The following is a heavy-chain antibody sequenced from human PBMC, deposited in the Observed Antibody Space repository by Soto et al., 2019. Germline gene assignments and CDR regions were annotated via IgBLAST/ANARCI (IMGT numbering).Heavy chain of an antibody. Sequence: GGSLRLSCAASGFTFSSYSMNWVRQAPGKGLEWVSSISSSSSYIYYADSVKGRFTISRDNAKNSLYLQMNSLRAEDTAVYYCARELGIAATFDYWGQGTLVTVSS. J-gene: IGHJ4*02. CDR1: GFTFSSYS. V-gene: IGHV3-21*01. CDR3: ARELGIAATFDY. CDR2: ISSSSSYI. D-gene: IGHD6-13*01.